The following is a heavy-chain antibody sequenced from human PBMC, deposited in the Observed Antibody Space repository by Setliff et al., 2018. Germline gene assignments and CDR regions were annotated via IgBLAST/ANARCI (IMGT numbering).Heavy chain of an antibody. J-gene: IGHJ4*02. Sequence: SETLSLTCTVSGYSISSGFSWVWIRQSPGKGLEWIGRILFSGDTYYNPSLNSRVTISADTSKNQFSLNLSSVTAADTALYSCARDPGFRSGTWALDNWGQGTLVTVSS. CDR1: GYSISSGFS. V-gene: IGHV4-38-2*02. CDR3: ARDPGFRSGTWALDN. D-gene: IGHD3-16*01. CDR2: ILFSGDT.